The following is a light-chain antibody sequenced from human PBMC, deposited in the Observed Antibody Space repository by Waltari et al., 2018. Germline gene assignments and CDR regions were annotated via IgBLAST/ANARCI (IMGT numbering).Light chain of an antibody. CDR2: RND. V-gene: IGLV1-47*01. J-gene: IGLJ3*02. Sequence: QSVLTQPPSASGTPGQRVTISCSGSSSNIGSSFVCWYQHLPGTAPKLRIYRNDQRPGGFPYRGSGSGSGTSACMAISVLRSEEEADYYCAAWDDSLTVRFGGGTKLTVL. CDR1: SSNIGSSF. CDR3: AAWDDSLTVR.